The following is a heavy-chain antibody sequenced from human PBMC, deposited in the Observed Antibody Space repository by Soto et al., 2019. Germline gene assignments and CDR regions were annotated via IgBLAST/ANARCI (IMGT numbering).Heavy chain of an antibody. CDR2: VHGGGST. Sequence: VQLVESGGGLIQPGGSLRLSCAASGFTVSNNHMTWVRQAEGKGLELVSFVHGGGSTSYADSVKGRFTISRDNSKNTLDLQLDSRRAEDTARYYCAGRLTTAARLDYWGRGTLVTGSS. CDR1: GFTVSNNH. CDR3: AGRLTTAARLDY. J-gene: IGHJ4*02. V-gene: IGHV3-53*01. D-gene: IGHD3-16*01.